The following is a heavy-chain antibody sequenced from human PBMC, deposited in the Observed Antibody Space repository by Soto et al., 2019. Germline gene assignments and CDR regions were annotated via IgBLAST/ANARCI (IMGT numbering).Heavy chain of an antibody. CDR1: GFTVSSNY. V-gene: IGHV3-53*01. D-gene: IGHD2-2*02. Sequence: GGSLRLSCAASGFTVSSNYMSWVRQAPGKGLDWVSIIYSGGNTYYADSVKGRFTISRDNSKNTLYLQMNSLRAEDTAVYYCASSPWYTGGFDYWGQGALVTVS. J-gene: IGHJ4*02. CDR2: IYSGGNT. CDR3: ASSPWYTGGFDY.